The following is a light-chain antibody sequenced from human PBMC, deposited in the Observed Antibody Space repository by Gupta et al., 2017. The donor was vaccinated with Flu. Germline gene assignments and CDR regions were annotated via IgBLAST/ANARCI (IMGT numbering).Light chain of an antibody. J-gene: IGLJ3*02. V-gene: IGLV2-14*01. Sequence: SALTQPASVSGSPGPSITISCTGTSSDVGGYNYVSWYQQHPGKAPKLMIYEVSNRPSGVSNRFSGSKSGNTASLTISGLQAEDEADYYCSSYTSSSTLWVFGGGTKLTVL. CDR3: SSYTSSSTLWV. CDR1: SSDVGGYNY. CDR2: EVS.